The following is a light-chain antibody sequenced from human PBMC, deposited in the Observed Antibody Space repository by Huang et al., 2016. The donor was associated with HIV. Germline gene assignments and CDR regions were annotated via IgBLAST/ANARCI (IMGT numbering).Light chain of an antibody. CDR3: QQYGSSLWT. Sequence: EIVLTQSPGTLSLSPGERATLSCRASQSVSSSYLAWYQQKPGQAPRLLNYGASSRATGSPDRFIGSGSGTDFTLTISRLEPEDFAVYYCQQYGSSLWTFGQGTKVEIK. J-gene: IGKJ1*01. CDR2: GAS. V-gene: IGKV3-20*01. CDR1: QSVSSSY.